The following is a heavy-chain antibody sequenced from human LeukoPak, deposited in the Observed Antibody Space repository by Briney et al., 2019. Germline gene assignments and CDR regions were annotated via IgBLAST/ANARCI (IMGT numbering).Heavy chain of an antibody. Sequence: KPSETLSLPCSVYGGPFSHSSWNWVRQPPGKGLEWIGEINHRGVTDYKPSLESRVTMSVDTSKNQFFLKLTSVTAADTAVYYCARGPDHAKVGYWGQGALVTVSS. CDR3: ARGPDHAKVGY. J-gene: IGHJ4*02. CDR2: INHRGVT. D-gene: IGHD1-26*01. CDR1: GGPFSHSS. V-gene: IGHV4-34*01.